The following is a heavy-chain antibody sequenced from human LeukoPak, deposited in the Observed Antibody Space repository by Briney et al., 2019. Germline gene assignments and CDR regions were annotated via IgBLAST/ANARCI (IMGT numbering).Heavy chain of an antibody. J-gene: IGHJ6*02. D-gene: IGHD3-10*01. CDR1: GYTFTSYG. Sequence: GASVKVSCKASGYTFTSYGINWVRQATGQGLEWMGWMNPNSGNTGYAQKFQGRVTMTRNTSISTAYMELSSLRSEDTAVYYCASSLLFGGSGSYYYYYYGMDVWGQGTTVTVSS. CDR3: ASSLLFGGSGSYYYYYYGMDV. CDR2: MNPNSGNT. V-gene: IGHV1-8*02.